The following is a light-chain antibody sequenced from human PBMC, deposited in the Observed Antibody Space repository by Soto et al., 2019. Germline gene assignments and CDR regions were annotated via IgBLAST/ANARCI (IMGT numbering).Light chain of an antibody. Sequence: QSALTQPASVSGSPGQSITMFCTGTSSDVGGYKYVSWYQQHPGKAPKHIMYEVSNRPSGISKRFSGSKSANTASLTISGLQAEDEAEYYCSSFTGTTTWIVGGGTKVTVL. V-gene: IGLV2-14*03. J-gene: IGLJ2*01. CDR3: SSFTGTTTWI. CDR2: EVS. CDR1: SSDVGGYKY.